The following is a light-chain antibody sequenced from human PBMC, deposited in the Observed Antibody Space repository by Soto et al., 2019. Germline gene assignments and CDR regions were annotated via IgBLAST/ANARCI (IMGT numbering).Light chain of an antibody. CDR2: QDT. Sequence: ELTQPPSVSVSPGQTASITCSGDKLGHKYVCWYQQKPGQSPVLVIYQDTKRPSGIPERFSGSNSGNTATLTISGTQAMDEADYYCQTWDSSTVVFGGGTKLTVL. CDR3: QTWDSSTVV. CDR1: KLGHKY. V-gene: IGLV3-1*01. J-gene: IGLJ2*01.